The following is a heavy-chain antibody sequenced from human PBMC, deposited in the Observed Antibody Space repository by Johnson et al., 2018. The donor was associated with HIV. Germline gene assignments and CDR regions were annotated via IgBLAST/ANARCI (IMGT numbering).Heavy chain of an antibody. J-gene: IGHJ3*02. CDR3: ARGGGYSIAAPSDALDI. CDR2: ISYDGSNK. V-gene: IGHV3-30*04. D-gene: IGHD6-6*01. CDR1: GFTFSSYA. Sequence: QVQLVESGGGVVQPGRSLRLSCAASGFTFSSYAMHWVRQAPGKGLDWVAVISYDGSNKYYADSVKGRFTISRDNSKNTLYLQMNSLRAEDTAVYYCARGGGYSIAAPSDALDIWGQGTMVTVSS.